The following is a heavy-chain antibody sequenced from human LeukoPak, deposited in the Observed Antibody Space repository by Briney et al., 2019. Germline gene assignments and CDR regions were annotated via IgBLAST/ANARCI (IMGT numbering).Heavy chain of an antibody. Sequence: SETLSLTCTVSGGSISSYYWSWIRQPPGKGLEWIGYIYTSGSTNYNPSLKSRVTISVDTSKNQFSLKLSSVTAADTAVYYCARQSYDYVWGSYRGPPKENWFDPWGQGTLVAVSS. CDR3: ARQSYDYVWGSYRGPPKENWFDP. J-gene: IGHJ5*02. D-gene: IGHD3-16*01. V-gene: IGHV4-4*09. CDR2: IYTSGST. CDR1: GGSISSYY.